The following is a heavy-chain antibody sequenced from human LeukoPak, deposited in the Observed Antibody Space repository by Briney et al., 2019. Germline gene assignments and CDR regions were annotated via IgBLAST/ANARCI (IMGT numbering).Heavy chain of an antibody. D-gene: IGHD1/OR15-1a*01. J-gene: IGHJ6*02. CDR1: GFILSNHW. CDR2: VNKDGSEK. V-gene: IGHV3-7*03. CDR3: ARNNDMDV. Sequence: GGSLRLSCAASGFILSNHWMTWVRQAPGKGPEWVANVNKDGSEKYYVDSVKGRFTISRDTAKNSLYLQMNNLRAEDTALYYCARNNDMDVWGQGTTVIVTS.